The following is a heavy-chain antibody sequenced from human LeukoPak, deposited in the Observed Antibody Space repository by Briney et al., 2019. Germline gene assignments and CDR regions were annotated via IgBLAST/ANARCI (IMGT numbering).Heavy chain of an antibody. CDR3: AKGLAVAGHFDY. V-gene: IGHV3-30*18. CDR1: GFTFSSYG. J-gene: IGHJ4*02. CDR2: ISYDGSNK. D-gene: IGHD6-19*01. Sequence: GGSLRLSCAASGFTFSSYGMHWVRQAPGKGLEWVAVISYDGSNKYYADSVKGRFTISRDNSKNTLYLQMNSLRAEDTAVYYCAKGLAVAGHFDYWGQGTLVTVSS.